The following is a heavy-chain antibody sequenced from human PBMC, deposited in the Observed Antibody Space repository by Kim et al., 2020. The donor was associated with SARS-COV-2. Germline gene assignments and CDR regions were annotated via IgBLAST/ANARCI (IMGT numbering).Heavy chain of an antibody. Sequence: GGSLRLSCAASGFTFSSYAMSWVRQAPGKGLEWVSAISGSGGSTYYADSVKGRFTISRDNSKNTLYLQMNSLRAEDTAVYYCAKDLPYYGSGSLGFDYWGQGTLVTVSS. D-gene: IGHD3-10*01. J-gene: IGHJ4*02. CDR2: ISGSGGST. CDR3: AKDLPYYGSGSLGFDY. V-gene: IGHV3-23*01. CDR1: GFTFSSYA.